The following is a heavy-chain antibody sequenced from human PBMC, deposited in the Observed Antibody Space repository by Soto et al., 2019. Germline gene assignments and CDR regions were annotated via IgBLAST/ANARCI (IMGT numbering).Heavy chain of an antibody. Sequence: PSETLSLTCAVCGGSISSYYWSWIRQPPGKGLEWIGYIYYSGSTNYNPSLKSRVTISVDTSKNQFSLKLSSVTAADTAVYYCATYCSGGSCSGGDAFAIWGQGTTVTVSS. V-gene: IGHV4-59*01. J-gene: IGHJ3*02. CDR3: ATYCSGGSCSGGDAFAI. CDR1: GGSISSYY. CDR2: IYYSGST. D-gene: IGHD2-15*01.